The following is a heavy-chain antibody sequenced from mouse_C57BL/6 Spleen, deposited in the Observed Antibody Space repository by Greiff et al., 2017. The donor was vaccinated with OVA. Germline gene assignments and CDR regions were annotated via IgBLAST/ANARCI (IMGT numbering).Heavy chain of an antibody. CDR1: GYSITSGYD. J-gene: IGHJ1*03. Sequence: EVQLQQSGPGMVKPSQSLSLTCTVTGYSITSGYDWHWIRHFPGNKLEWMSYISYSGSPYYNPSLKSRISISHDTSKNHFFLKVNSVTTEDTATDYCARGGSRRGYFDVWGTGTTVTVSS. V-gene: IGHV3-1*01. D-gene: IGHD1-1*01. CDR2: ISYSGSP. CDR3: ARGGSRRGYFDV.